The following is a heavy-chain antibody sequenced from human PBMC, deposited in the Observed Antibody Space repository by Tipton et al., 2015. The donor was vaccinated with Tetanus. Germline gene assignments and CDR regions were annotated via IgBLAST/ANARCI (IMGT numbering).Heavy chain of an antibody. J-gene: IGHJ4*02. CDR3: ARVPPLATVYFDY. V-gene: IGHV4-31*03. Sequence: TLSLTCTVSGGSLSRGGYYWTWIRQNPGKGLEWIGDIYFSGSTYYNPSLKSRVTISVDTSKNQFSLRLNSVTAADTAVYYCARVPPLATVYFDYWGQGTLVTVSS. D-gene: IGHD5-24*01. CDR2: IYFSGST. CDR1: GGSLSRGGYY.